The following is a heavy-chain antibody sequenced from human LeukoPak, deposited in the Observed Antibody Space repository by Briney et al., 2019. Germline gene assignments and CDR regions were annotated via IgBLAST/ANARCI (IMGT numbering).Heavy chain of an antibody. CDR1: GFTFSSYA. V-gene: IGHV3-30-3*01. D-gene: IGHD3-22*01. J-gene: IGHJ4*02. CDR3: ATALPLLRGAGCGYDSSGYYYCQAFDY. Sequence: GGSLRLSCAASGFTFSSYAMHWVRQAPGKGLEWVAVISYDGSNKYYADSVKGRFTISRDNSKNTLYLQMNSLRAEDTAVYYCATALPLLRGAGCGYDSSGYYYCQAFDYWGQGTLVTVSS. CDR2: ISYDGSNK.